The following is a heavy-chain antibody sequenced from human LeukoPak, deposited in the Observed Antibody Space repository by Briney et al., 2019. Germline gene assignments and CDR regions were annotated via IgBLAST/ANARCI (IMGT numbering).Heavy chain of an antibody. V-gene: IGHV4-30-2*01. Sequence: PSQTLSLTCAVSGGSISSGGYSWNWIWQPPGKGLEWIGYIYHTGNTFYNPSLKSRVTISVDRSKNQFSLRLTSVTAADTAVYYCARGFFVRENPGSWFDPWGQGTLVTVSP. CDR3: ARGFFVRENPGSWFDP. CDR1: GGSISSGGYS. D-gene: IGHD3-10*02. CDR2: IYHTGNT. J-gene: IGHJ5*02.